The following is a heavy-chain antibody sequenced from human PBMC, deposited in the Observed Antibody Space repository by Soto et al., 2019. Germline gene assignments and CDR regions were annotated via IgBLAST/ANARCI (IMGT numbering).Heavy chain of an antibody. CDR3: SRSLDY. CDR2: INQDGSEK. CDR1: GFSLSSYW. V-gene: IGHV3-7*01. J-gene: IGHJ4*02. Sequence: GWSLRLASAASGFSLSSYWMDWVRQAPGKGLEWVANINQDGSEKNYVLSVKGRFTISRDNAKNLLHLQMSSLTAEDSALYYCSRSLDYCGRGALVTVSS.